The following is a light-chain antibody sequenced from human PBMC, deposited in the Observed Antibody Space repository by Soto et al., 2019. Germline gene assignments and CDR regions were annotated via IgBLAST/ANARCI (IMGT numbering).Light chain of an antibody. CDR2: GTS. CDR1: QSVSSNY. CDR3: QQYGSPIT. V-gene: IGKV3-20*01. J-gene: IGKJ5*01. Sequence: EIVLTQSPATLSSSPGERATLSCRASQSVSSNYLVWYQQKPGQAPRLLIYGTSSRATGIPDRFSGSGSGTDFTLTISRLEPEDFAVYYCQQYGSPITFGQGTRLEIK.